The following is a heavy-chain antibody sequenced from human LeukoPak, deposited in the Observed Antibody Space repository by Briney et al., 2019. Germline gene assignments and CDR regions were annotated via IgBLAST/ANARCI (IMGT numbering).Heavy chain of an antibody. Sequence: SETLSLTCTVSGGSISSYYWSWIRQPPGKGLEWIGYIYYSGSTYYNPSLKSRVTISVDTSKNQFSLKLSSVTAADTAVYYCARLVVPAAMVDWGQGTLVTVSS. CDR1: GGSISSYY. J-gene: IGHJ4*02. V-gene: IGHV4-30-4*01. CDR3: ARLVVPAAMVD. CDR2: IYYSGST. D-gene: IGHD2-2*01.